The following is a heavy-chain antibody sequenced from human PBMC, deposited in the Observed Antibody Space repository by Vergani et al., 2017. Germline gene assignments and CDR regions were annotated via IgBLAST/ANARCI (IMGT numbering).Heavy chain of an antibody. CDR3: ARVNMTSSFDS. CDR1: GGSIGSDNYY. V-gene: IGHV4-61*02. J-gene: IGHJ4*02. D-gene: IGHD6-6*01. Sequence: QVHLQESGPGLVKPSQPLSLSCTVSGGSIGSDNYYWSWIRQSAGKPLEWIGRIYSAGSTYYNPSLKRRVTMSIDTSKNQFSVRLTSVTAADTAVYYCARVNMTSSFDSWGQGFLVTVSS. CDR2: IYSAGST.